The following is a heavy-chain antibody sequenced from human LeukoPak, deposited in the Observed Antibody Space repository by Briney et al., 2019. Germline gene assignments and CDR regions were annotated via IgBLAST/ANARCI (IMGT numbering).Heavy chain of an antibody. CDR1: GGSISSYY. Sequence: ETLSLTCTVSGGSISSYYWSWIRQPPGKGLEWIGYIYYSGSTNYNPSLKSRVTISVDTSKNQFSLKLSSVTAADTAVYYCATQLNYSSGWYYFDYWGQGTLVTVSS. CDR3: ATQLNYSSGWYYFDY. J-gene: IGHJ4*02. CDR2: IYYSGST. D-gene: IGHD6-19*01. V-gene: IGHV4-59*01.